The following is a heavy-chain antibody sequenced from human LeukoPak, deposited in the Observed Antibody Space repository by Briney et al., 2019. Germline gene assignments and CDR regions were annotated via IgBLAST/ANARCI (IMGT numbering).Heavy chain of an antibody. D-gene: IGHD3-3*01. CDR3: ARDFYYDFWSGYYH. J-gene: IGHJ4*02. CDR2: INSDGSST. CDR1: GFTFSSYW. V-gene: IGHV3-74*01. Sequence: GGSLRLSCAASGFTFSSYWMHWVRQAPGEGLVWVSRINSDGSSTTYADSVKGRFTISRDNAKNTLYLQRNSLRAEDTAVYYCARDFYYDFWSGYYHWGQGTLVTVSS.